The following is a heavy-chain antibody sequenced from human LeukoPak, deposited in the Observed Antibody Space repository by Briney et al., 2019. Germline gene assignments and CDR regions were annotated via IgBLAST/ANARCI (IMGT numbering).Heavy chain of an antibody. J-gene: IGHJ4*02. CDR3: VHFDYSDYRYFDY. CDR1: GLALGTRGQG. D-gene: IGHD4-11*01. CDR2: IYWNYYK. V-gene: IGHV2-5*01. Sequence: SGPTLFQATSTLTLTCTFSGLALGTRGQGVGWIRQPPGKAVEGLALIYWNYYKRYTPSLMGRLPITQDPSKNQVVLTMTNTDPVDTATYYCVHFDYSDYRYFDYWGQGTLVTVSS.